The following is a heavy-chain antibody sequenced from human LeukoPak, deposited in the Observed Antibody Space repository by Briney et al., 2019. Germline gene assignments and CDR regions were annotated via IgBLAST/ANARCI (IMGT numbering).Heavy chain of an antibody. D-gene: IGHD3-3*01. CDR2: LRSKAYGGTT. CDR1: GFPFGEYA. V-gene: IGHV3-49*04. Sequence: GSLRLSCTGSGFPFGEYAMSWVRQAPGKGPEWGGFLRSKAYGGTTEYAASVKGRFTISRDDSKSIAYLQMNSLKTEDTAVYYCTQTKIRFLEWFIFDYWGQGTLVTVSS. CDR3: TQTKIRFLEWFIFDY. J-gene: IGHJ4*02.